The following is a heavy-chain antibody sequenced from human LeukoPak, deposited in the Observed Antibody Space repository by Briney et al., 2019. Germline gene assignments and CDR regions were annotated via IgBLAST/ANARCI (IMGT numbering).Heavy chain of an antibody. D-gene: IGHD6-13*01. CDR1: GGSFSGYY. Sequence: SETLSLTCAAYGGSFSGYYWSWIRQPPGKGLEWIGEINHSGSTNYNPSLKSRVTISVDTSKNQFSLKLSSVTAADTAVYYCARVRYSSSWYRAFDYWGQGTLVTASS. CDR2: INHSGST. J-gene: IGHJ4*02. V-gene: IGHV4-34*01. CDR3: ARVRYSSSWYRAFDY.